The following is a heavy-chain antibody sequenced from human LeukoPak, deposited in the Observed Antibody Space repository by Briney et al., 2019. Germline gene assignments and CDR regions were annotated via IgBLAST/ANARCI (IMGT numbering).Heavy chain of an antibody. D-gene: IGHD3-16*01. J-gene: IGHJ4*02. CDR2: IYYSGST. CDR1: GGSVSSGSCY. V-gene: IGHV4-61*01. Sequence: SETLPLTCTVSGGSVSSGSCYWSWIRQPPGKGLEWIGYIYYSGSTNYNPSLKSRVTISVDTSKNQFSLKLSSVTAADTAVYYCARDEAAAAGGFDYWGQGTLVTVSS. CDR3: ARDEAAAAGGFDY.